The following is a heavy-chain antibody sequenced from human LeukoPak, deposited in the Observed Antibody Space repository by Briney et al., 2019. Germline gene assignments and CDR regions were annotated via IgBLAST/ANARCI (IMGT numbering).Heavy chain of an antibody. J-gene: IGHJ4*02. V-gene: IGHV4-31*03. CDR1: GGSISSGGYY. CDR2: IYYSGST. Sequence: PSETLSLTCTVSGGSISSGGYYWSWIRQHPGKGLEWIGYIYYSGSTYYNPSLKSRVTISVDTSKNQFSLKLSSVTAADTAVYYCARGHSGYDLDYWGQGALVTVSS. D-gene: IGHD5-12*01. CDR3: ARGHSGYDLDY.